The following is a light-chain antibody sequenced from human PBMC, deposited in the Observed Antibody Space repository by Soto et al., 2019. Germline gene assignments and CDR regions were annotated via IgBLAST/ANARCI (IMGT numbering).Light chain of an antibody. J-gene: IGKJ1*01. Sequence: IVMTQSPATLSVSPWERATLSCRASQTVSSNLGWYQQKPGQAPRLLIYGASARATGIPARFSGGGSGAEYTLTISSLQSEDFAAYYCQQYDKWPRTFGQGTKVDI. CDR2: GAS. V-gene: IGKV3-15*01. CDR3: QQYDKWPRT. CDR1: QTVSSN.